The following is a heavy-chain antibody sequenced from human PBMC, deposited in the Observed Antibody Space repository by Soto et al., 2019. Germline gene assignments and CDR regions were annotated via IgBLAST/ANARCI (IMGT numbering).Heavy chain of an antibody. J-gene: IGHJ4*02. CDR3: AKSVDYYDSSGHAF. CDR2: ISGSGGST. Sequence: GGSLRLSCAASGFTFSSYVMSWVRQALGKGLEWVSAISGSGGSTYYADSVKGRFTISRDNSKNTLYLQMNSLRAEDTAVYYCAKSVDYYDSSGHAFWGQGTLVTVSS. D-gene: IGHD3-22*01. CDR1: GFTFSSYV. V-gene: IGHV3-23*01.